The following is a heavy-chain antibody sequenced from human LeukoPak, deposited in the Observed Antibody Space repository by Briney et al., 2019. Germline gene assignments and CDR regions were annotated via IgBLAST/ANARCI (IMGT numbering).Heavy chain of an antibody. V-gene: IGHV4-39*07. J-gene: IGHJ3*02. CDR1: GGSISSSSYY. CDR2: IYYSGST. CDR3: ARDRGYDSSGYRYAFDI. Sequence: SETLSLTCTVSGGSISSSSYYWGWIRQPPGKGLEWIGSIYYSGSTYYNPSLKSRVTISVDTSKNQFSLKLSSVTAADTAVYYCARDRGYDSSGYRYAFDIWGQGTMVTVSS. D-gene: IGHD3-22*01.